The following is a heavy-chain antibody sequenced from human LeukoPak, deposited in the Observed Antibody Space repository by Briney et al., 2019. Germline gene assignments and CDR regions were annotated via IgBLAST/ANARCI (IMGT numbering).Heavy chain of an antibody. V-gene: IGHV4-39*01. CDR2: IYYSGST. Sequence: SETLSLTCTVSGGSISSSSYYWGWIRQPPGKGLEWIGSIYYSGSTYYNPSLKGRVTISVDTSKNQFSLKLSSVTAADTAVYYCARSSSGFDYWGRGTLVTVSS. CDR1: GGSISSSSYY. D-gene: IGHD3-22*01. J-gene: IGHJ4*02. CDR3: ARSSSGFDY.